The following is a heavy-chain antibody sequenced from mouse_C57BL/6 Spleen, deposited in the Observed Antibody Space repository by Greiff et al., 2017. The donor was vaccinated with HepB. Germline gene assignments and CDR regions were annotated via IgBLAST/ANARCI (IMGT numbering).Heavy chain of an antibody. J-gene: IGHJ2*01. CDR3: ARGGYGNYLRWFDY. CDR1: GFTFSSYA. CDR2: ISDGGSYT. V-gene: IGHV5-4*01. Sequence: EVQLHESGGGLVKPGGSLKLSCAASGFTFSSYAMSWVRQTPEKRLEWVATISDGGSYTYYPDNVKGRFTISRDNAKNNLYLQMSHLKSEDTAMYYCARGGYGNYLRWFDYWGQGTTLTVSS. D-gene: IGHD2-10*02.